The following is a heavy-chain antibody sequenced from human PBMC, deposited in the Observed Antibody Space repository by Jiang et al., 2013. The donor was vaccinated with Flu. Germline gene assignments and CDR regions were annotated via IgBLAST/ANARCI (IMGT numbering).Heavy chain of an antibody. Sequence: PGLVKPSETLSLTCTVSGGSISSSSYYWGWIRQPPGKGLEWIGSIYYSGSTYYNPSLKSRVAISVDTSKNQFSLKLSSVTAADTAVYYCATPEGIMITFGVEGAFDIWGQGTMVTVSS. V-gene: IGHV4-39*01. J-gene: IGHJ3*02. CDR3: ATPEGIMITFGVEGAFDI. D-gene: IGHD3-16*01. CDR2: IYYSGST. CDR1: GGSISSSSYY.